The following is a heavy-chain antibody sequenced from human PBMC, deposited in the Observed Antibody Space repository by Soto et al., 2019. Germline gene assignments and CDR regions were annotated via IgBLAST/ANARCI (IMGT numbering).Heavy chain of an antibody. Sequence: PSETLSLTCTVSGGSVTSGSYYWSWIRQPPGKGLEWIGYMYYSGSTNSNPSLKSRVTMSVDTSKNQFSLKLSSVTAADTAVYDCARGIGRVTTFDYWGQGTQVTVSS. J-gene: IGHJ4*02. CDR1: GGSVTSGSYY. CDR3: ARGIGRVTTFDY. CDR2: MYYSGST. D-gene: IGHD4-17*01. V-gene: IGHV4-61*01.